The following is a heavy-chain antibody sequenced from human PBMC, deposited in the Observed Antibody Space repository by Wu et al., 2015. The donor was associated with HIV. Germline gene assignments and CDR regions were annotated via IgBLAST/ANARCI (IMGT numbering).Heavy chain of an antibody. Sequence: QVQLVQSGAEVKKPGSSVKVSCKASGGTFSSYAISWVRQAPGQGLEWMGGIIPIFGTANYAQKFQGRVTITTDESTSTAYMELSSLRSEDTAVYYCARYVPSMVRGXLHLFDPWGQGTLVHRLL. CDR3: ARYVPSMVRGXLHLFDP. CDR2: IIPIFGTA. CDR1: GGTFSSYA. J-gene: IGHJ5*02. V-gene: IGHV1-69*05. D-gene: IGHD3-10*01.